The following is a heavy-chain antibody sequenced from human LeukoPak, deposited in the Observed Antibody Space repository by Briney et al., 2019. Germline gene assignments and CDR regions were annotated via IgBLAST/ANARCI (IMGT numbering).Heavy chain of an antibody. CDR2: IYYSGST. V-gene: IGHV4-59*01. CDR1: GGSISSYY. Sequence: SETLSLTCTVSGGSISSYYWSWIRQPPGKGLEWIGYIYYSGSTNYNPSLKSRVTISVDTSKNQFSLKLSSVTAAETAVYYCASIPGYWGQGTLVTVSS. D-gene: IGHD2-2*02. CDR3: ASIPGY. J-gene: IGHJ4*02.